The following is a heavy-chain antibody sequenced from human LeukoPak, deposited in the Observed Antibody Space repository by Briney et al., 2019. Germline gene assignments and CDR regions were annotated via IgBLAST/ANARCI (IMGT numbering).Heavy chain of an antibody. Sequence: GGSLRLSCAASGFTVSSNYMSWVRQAPGKGLEWVSVIYSGGSTYYADSVKGRFTISRDNSKNTLYLQMNSLRAEDTAVYYCARARVHDYGGNSGGDYYYYMDVWGKGTTVTVSS. D-gene: IGHD4-23*01. CDR3: ARARVHDYGGNSGGDYYYYMDV. V-gene: IGHV3-66*01. J-gene: IGHJ6*03. CDR2: IYSGGST. CDR1: GFTVSSNY.